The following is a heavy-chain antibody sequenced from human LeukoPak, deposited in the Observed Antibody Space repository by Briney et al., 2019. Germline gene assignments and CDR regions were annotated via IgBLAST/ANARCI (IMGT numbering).Heavy chain of an antibody. Sequence: PSETLSLTCAVYGGSFSGYYWSWIRQPPGKGLEWIGEINHSGSTNYNPSLKSRVTISVDTSKNQFSLKLSSVTAADTAVYYCARRGSGSYLTQVWFDPWGQEPWSPSPQ. CDR2: INHSGST. D-gene: IGHD3-10*01. V-gene: IGHV4-34*01. CDR3: ARRGSGSYLTQVWFDP. J-gene: IGHJ5*02. CDR1: GGSFSGYY.